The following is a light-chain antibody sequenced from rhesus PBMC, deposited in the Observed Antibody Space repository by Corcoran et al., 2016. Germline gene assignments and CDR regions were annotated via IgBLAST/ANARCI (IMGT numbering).Light chain of an antibody. CDR2: AAS. Sequence: DIQVTQSPSSLSASVGDRVTITCRASQDISIYLNWLQQKPGKPRKRLLYAASSLESGVPSRFSGSGSGTIFTLTISSLQPDDFATFYCLQYNSDPYTFGPGTELVI. CDR1: QDISIY. CDR3: LQYNSDPYT. V-gene: IGKV1-43*02. J-gene: IGKJ3*01.